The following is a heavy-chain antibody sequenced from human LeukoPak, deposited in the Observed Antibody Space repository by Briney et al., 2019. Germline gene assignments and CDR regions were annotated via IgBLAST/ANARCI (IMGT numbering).Heavy chain of an antibody. CDR3: ARALYYDFWSGSPDDAFDI. J-gene: IGHJ3*02. Sequence: GGSLRLSCAASGFTFSSYAMSWVRQAPGKGLEWVSGINWNGGSTGYADSVKGRFTISRDSAKNSLYLQMNSLRAEDTALYHCARALYYDFWSGSPDDAFDIWGQGTMVTVSS. CDR2: INWNGGST. D-gene: IGHD3-3*01. V-gene: IGHV3-20*01. CDR1: GFTFSSYA.